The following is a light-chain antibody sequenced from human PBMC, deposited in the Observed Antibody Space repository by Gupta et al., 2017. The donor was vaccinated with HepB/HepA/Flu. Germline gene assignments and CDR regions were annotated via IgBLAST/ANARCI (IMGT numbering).Light chain of an antibody. CDR2: AAS. CDR1: HDIGTY. CDR3: QNENSVPFT. J-gene: IGKJ3*01. V-gene: IGKV1-27*01. Sequence: DIQMTQSPSSLSASVGDRVTITCRASHDIGTYLAWYRQKPGKVTEVLIFAASTLQSGVPSRFSGSGSGTDFTLTISNLQPDDFATYYCQNENSVPFTFGRGTTVDIK.